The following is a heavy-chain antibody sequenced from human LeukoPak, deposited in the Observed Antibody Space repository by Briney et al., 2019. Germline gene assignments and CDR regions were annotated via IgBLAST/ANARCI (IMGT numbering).Heavy chain of an antibody. J-gene: IGHJ4*02. V-gene: IGHV4-39*01. D-gene: IGHD3-22*01. CDR3: ASTSHYYDSSGPFQY. CDR2: IYYSGST. Sequence: SETLSLTCTVSGGSISSSSYYWGWLRQPPGKGLEWIGSIYYSGSTYYNPSLKSRVTISVETSKNQFSLKLSSVTAADTAVYYCASTSHYYDSSGPFQYWGQGTLVTVSS. CDR1: GGSISSSSYY.